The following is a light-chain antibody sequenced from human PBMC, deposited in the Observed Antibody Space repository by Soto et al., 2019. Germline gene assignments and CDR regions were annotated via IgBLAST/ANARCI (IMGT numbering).Light chain of an antibody. J-gene: IGKJ4*01. CDR1: QSVSSY. CDR3: LQNYNYPLT. V-gene: IGKV3-11*01. Sequence: EIVVTQSPATLSVSPWGRATLSCQASQSVSSYLAWYQQKPGQAPTLLIYAASNRATGIPARFSGSGSGTDFTLTISRLENEDFATYYCLQNYNYPLTFGGGTKVDI. CDR2: AAS.